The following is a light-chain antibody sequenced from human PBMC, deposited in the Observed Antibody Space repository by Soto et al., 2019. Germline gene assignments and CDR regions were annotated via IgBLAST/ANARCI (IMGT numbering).Light chain of an antibody. V-gene: IGLV2-14*01. CDR1: SSDIGGYNY. J-gene: IGLJ2*01. Sequence: QSALTQPASVSASPGQSITIPCTGTSSDIGGYNYVSWYQQYPGKAPKLMIYDVTNRPSGVSNRFSGSKSGNTASLTISGLQAEDEANYYCSSYTSSNSLVVFGGGTQLTVL. CDR2: DVT. CDR3: SSYTSSNSLVV.